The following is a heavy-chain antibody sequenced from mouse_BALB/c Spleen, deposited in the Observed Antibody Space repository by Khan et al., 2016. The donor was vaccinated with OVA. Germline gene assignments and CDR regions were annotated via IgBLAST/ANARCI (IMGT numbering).Heavy chain of an antibody. J-gene: IGHJ3*01. CDR1: GFSLTTYG. Sequence: QVQLKQSGPGLVRPSQTLSITCTVSGFSLTTYGVHWVRQSPGKGLEWLGVIRSAGKTDYNAAFISRLSITKDNSKSQVFFKMNSLQADDTAMYYCARNSYMYDFTYWGQGTLVTVFA. CDR3: ARNSYMYDFTY. D-gene: IGHD2-14*01. V-gene: IGHV2-2*01. CDR2: IRSAGKT.